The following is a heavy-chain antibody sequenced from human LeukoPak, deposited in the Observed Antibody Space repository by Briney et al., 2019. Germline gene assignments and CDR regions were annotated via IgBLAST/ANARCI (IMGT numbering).Heavy chain of an antibody. CDR3: ARGRGEYYYYYYMDV. Sequence: ASVKVSCKASGYTFTSYDINWVRQATGQGLEWMGWMNPNSGNTGYAQKFQGRVTMTRNTSISTAYMEQSSLRSEDTAVYYCARGRGEYYYYYYMDVWGKGTTVTISS. CDR2: MNPNSGNT. V-gene: IGHV1-8*01. CDR1: GYTFTSYD. D-gene: IGHD3-10*01. J-gene: IGHJ6*03.